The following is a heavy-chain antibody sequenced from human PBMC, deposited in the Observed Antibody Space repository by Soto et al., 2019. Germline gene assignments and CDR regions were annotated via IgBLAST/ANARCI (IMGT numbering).Heavy chain of an antibody. CDR3: ASIVSSAHGEFSD. Sequence: QVQLQESGPGLVKPSQTLSLTCAVSGGSISSGGYYWSWIRQHPGKGLEWIGYIYYSGSTYYNPSLKSRVTISVDTSKNQFSLKLSSMTAADTAVYYCASIVSSAHGEFSDWGQGTLVTVSS. CDR2: IYYSGST. D-gene: IGHD3-10*01. V-gene: IGHV4-31*11. J-gene: IGHJ4*02. CDR1: GGSISSGGYY.